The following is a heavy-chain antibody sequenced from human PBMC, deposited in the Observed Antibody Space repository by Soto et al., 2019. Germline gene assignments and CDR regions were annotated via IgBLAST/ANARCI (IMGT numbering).Heavy chain of an antibody. V-gene: IGHV3-23*01. CDR1: GFTFSSYA. CDR3: AKDLPYCTNGVCPLNDAFDI. D-gene: IGHD2-8*01. CDR2: ISGSGGST. Sequence: EVQLLESGGGLVQPGGSLRLSCAASGFTFSSYAMSWVRQAPGKGLEWVSAISGSGGSTYYADSVKGRFTISRDNSKNTLYLQMNSLRAEDTAVYYCAKDLPYCTNGVCPLNDAFDIWGQGTMVTVSS. J-gene: IGHJ3*02.